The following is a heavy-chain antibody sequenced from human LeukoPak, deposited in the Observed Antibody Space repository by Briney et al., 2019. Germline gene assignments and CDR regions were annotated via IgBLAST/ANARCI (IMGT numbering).Heavy chain of an antibody. CDR2: MNPNSGNT. Sequence: ASVKVSCKASGYTFTSYDTNWVRQATGQGLEWMGWMNPNSGNTGYAQKFQGRVTMTRNTSISTAYMELSSLRSEDTAVYYCARDNSVEDTAWWFDPWGQGTLVTVSS. V-gene: IGHV1-8*01. CDR3: ARDNSVEDTAWWFDP. J-gene: IGHJ5*02. D-gene: IGHD4-23*01. CDR1: GYTFTSYD.